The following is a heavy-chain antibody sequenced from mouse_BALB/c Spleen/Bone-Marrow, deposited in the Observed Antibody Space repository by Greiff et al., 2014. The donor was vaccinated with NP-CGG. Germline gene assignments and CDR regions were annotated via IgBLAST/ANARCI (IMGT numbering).Heavy chain of an antibody. Sequence: EVKLMESGAELVKPGASVKLSCTASGFNIKDTYMHWVKQRPEQGLEWIGRIDPANGNTKYDPKFQGKATITADTSSNTAYLQLSSLTPEDTAVYYCARFPYDYGGGDYWGQGTTLTVSS. D-gene: IGHD2-4*01. V-gene: IGHV14-3*02. J-gene: IGHJ2*01. CDR2: IDPANGNT. CDR1: GFNIKDTY. CDR3: ARFPYDYGGGDY.